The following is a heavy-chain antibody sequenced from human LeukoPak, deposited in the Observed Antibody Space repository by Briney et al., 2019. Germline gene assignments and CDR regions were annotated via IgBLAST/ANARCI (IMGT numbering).Heavy chain of an antibody. V-gene: IGHV4-59*01. CDR2: IYYSGST. Sequence: SETLSLTCTVSGGSISSYYWSWIRQPPEKGLEWIGYIYYSGSTNYNPSLKSRVTISVDTSKNQFSLKLTSVTAADTAVYYCARFGGPHAFDIWGQGTMVTVSS. CDR3: ARFGGPHAFDI. CDR1: GGSISSYY. J-gene: IGHJ3*02. D-gene: IGHD3-3*01.